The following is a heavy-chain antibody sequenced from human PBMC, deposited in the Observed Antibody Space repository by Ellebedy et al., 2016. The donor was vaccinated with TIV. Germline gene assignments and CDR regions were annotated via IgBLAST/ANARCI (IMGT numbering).Heavy chain of an antibody. V-gene: IGHV1-18*01. D-gene: IGHD6-19*01. CDR2: ISAYNGNT. Sequence: AASVKVSCKTFHYTFSNYGVSWVRQAPGQGLEWMGWISAYNGNTTSAQKFQGRVTMTTDTSTTTVYMDLRSLRSDDTAVYYCAREGVAGMFYFDFWGQGTLVTVSS. J-gene: IGHJ4*02. CDR3: AREGVAGMFYFDF. CDR1: HYTFSNYG.